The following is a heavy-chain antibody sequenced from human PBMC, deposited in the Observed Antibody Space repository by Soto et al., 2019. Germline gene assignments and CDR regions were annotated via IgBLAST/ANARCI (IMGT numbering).Heavy chain of an antibody. D-gene: IGHD7-27*01. J-gene: IGHJ2*01. V-gene: IGHV3-23*01. CDR2: ISGSGGST. CDR1: GFTFSSYA. Sequence: GGSLRLSCAASGFTFSSYAMSWVRQAPGKGLEWVSAISGSGGSTYYADSVKGRFTISRDNSKNTLYLQMNSLRAEDTAVYYCAKDVNRSWGKGCWYFDLWGRGTLVTVSS. CDR3: AKDVNRSWGKGCWYFDL.